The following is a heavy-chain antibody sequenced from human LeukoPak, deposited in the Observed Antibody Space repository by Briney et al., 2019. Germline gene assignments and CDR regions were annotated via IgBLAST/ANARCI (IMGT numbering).Heavy chain of an antibody. D-gene: IGHD2-15*01. CDR1: GGSISSYY. Sequence: ASETLSLTCTVSGGSISSYYWNWIRQPPGKVLEWIGYIYYSGSTNYNPSLKSRVTISVDTSKNQFSLKLSSVTAADTAVYYCARVDCSGGSCYAFDIWGQGTMVTVSS. J-gene: IGHJ3*02. CDR3: ARVDCSGGSCYAFDI. CDR2: IYYSGST. V-gene: IGHV4-59*01.